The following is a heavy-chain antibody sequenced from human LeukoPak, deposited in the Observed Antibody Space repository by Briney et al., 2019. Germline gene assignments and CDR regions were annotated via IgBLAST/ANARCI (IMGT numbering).Heavy chain of an antibody. V-gene: IGHV4-4*07. Sequence: SETLSLTCTVSGGSISSYYWSWIRQPAGKGLEWIGRIHISGSTDYNPSFKSRVTMSVDTSKNQFSLKVRSVTAADTAVYYCAREGSATARPFVSNDYWGQGTLVTVSP. J-gene: IGHJ4*02. CDR2: IHISGST. CDR1: GGSISSYY. CDR3: AREGSATARPFVSNDY. D-gene: IGHD6-6*01.